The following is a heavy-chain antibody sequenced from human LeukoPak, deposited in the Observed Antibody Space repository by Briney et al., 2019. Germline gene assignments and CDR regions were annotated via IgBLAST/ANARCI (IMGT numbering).Heavy chain of an antibody. CDR1: GYTCNSYD. D-gene: IGHD3-10*01. Sequence: GASVSVSCKPPGYTCNSYDINKVRQATGQGLERMGWMNPNSGNTGYAQKFQGRVTMTRNTSISTAYMELSSLRSEDTAVYYCAIRYGSGEKYYYYYYMDVWGKGTTVTVYS. CDR3: AIRYGSGEKYYYYYYMDV. V-gene: IGHV1-8*01. CDR2: MNPNSGNT. J-gene: IGHJ6*03.